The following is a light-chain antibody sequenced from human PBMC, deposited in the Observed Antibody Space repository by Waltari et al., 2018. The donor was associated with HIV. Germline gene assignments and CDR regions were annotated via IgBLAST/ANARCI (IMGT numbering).Light chain of an antibody. CDR2: KDS. V-gene: IGLV3-27*01. Sequence: SYELTQPSSVSVSPGQTVRITCSGDILAKKYARWFQQKPGQAPVVVIYKDSERPSGSPERFSGSSSVTTVTLTTSGAQIEDEADYYCYSAADKKGVFGGGTKLTVL. J-gene: IGLJ3*02. CDR1: ILAKKY. CDR3: YSAADKKGV.